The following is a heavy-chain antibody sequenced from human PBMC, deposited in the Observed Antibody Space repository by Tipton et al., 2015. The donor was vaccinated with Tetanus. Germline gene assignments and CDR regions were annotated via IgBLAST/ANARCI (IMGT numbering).Heavy chain of an antibody. CDR3: ARHLYGYWFDP. V-gene: IGHV4-34*01. Sequence: TLSLTCAVYGGSFSAYYWSWIRQAPGKGLEWIASIYFQGSTYYSPSLKSRLTIDVDTSQNLFSLRMTTVTAADTAVYYCARHLYGYWFDPWGQGALVTVSS. CDR1: GGSFSAYY. CDR2: IYFQGST. J-gene: IGHJ5*02. D-gene: IGHD2/OR15-2a*01.